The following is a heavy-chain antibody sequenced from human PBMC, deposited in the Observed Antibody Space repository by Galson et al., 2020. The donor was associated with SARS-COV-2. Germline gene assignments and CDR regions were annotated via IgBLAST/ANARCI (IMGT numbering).Heavy chain of an antibody. CDR2: LSAYNGNT. J-gene: IGHJ4*02. V-gene: IGHV1-18*01. CDR3: AREAIAAAGTTDLGVIDY. CDR1: GYTFTSYG. D-gene: IGHD6-13*01. Sequence: ASVKVSCKASGYTFTSYGISWVRQAPGQGLEWMGWLSAYNGNTNYAQKLQGRVTMTTDTSTSTASMELRGLRSDDTAVYYCAREAIAAAGTTDLGVIDYWGQGTLVTVSS.